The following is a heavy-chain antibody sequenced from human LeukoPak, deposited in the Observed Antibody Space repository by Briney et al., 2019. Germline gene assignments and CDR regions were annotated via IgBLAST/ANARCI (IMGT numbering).Heavy chain of an antibody. CDR2: IKQDGSVK. Sequence: GGSLRLSCAASGFPFRSYSMNWVRQAPGKGLEWMANIKQDGSVKNYVDSVKGRFTISRDKAKNSLFLQMNSLRAEDTAVYYCARDPSGSPVFDPWGQGTLVTVSS. CDR3: ARDPSGSPVFDP. CDR1: GFPFRSYS. J-gene: IGHJ5*02. D-gene: IGHD3-10*01. V-gene: IGHV3-7*01.